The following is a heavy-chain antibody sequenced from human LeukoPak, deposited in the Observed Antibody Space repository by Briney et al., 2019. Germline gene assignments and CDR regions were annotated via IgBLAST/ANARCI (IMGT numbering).Heavy chain of an antibody. V-gene: IGHV4-38-2*02. CDR2: IYHSGST. Sequence: PSETLSLTCTVSGYSISSGYYWGWIRQPPGKGLEWIGSIYHSGSTYYNPSLKSRVTISVDTSKNQFSLKLSSVTAADTAVYYCARVGYCSGGSCYSYAVPCDPWGQGTLVTVSS. J-gene: IGHJ5*02. D-gene: IGHD2-15*01. CDR3: ARVGYCSGGSCYSYAVPCDP. CDR1: GYSISSGYY.